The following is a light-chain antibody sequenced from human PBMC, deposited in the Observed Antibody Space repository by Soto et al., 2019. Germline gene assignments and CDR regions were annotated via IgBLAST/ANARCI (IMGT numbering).Light chain of an antibody. CDR2: GAS. V-gene: IGKV3-20*01. J-gene: IGKJ1*01. CDR3: QQYGTSPPWT. Sequence: IVLTQSPGTLSLSPGERATFSCRARQRGSSRYFAWYHHQPGHIYGASSRATVIPDRFSGRGYGTDFTLTISILEHEDSAVYPCQQYGTSPPWTFGQGTKVEIK. CDR1: QRGSSRY.